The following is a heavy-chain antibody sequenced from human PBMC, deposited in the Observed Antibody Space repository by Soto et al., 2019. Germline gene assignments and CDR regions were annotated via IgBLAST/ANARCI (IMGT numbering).Heavy chain of an antibody. CDR3: ARWPQYSYGLIEDDFDI. CDR2: IIPILGIA. V-gene: IGHV1-69*02. Sequence: QVQLVQSGAEGKKPGSSVKVSCKASGGTFSSYTISWVRQAPGQGLEWMGRIIPILGIANYAQKFQGRVTIPANKPTSTAYTGRSSLRSEDTAVYYCARWPQYSYGLIEDDFDIWGQVTMVTISS. J-gene: IGHJ3*02. D-gene: IGHD5-18*01. CDR1: GGTFSSYT.